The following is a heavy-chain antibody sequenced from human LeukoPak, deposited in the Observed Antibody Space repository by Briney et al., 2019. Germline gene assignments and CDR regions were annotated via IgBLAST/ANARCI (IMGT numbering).Heavy chain of an antibody. CDR3: ARPYYYDSRIDP. Sequence: SQTLSLTCTVSGGSISSGDYYWSWIRQPPGKGLEWIAYMYYSGSTYYNPSLKSRVTMSADASKNQLSLKLSSVTAADTAVYYCARPYYYDSRIDPWGQGILVTVSS. J-gene: IGHJ5*02. V-gene: IGHV4-30-4*01. CDR1: GGSISSGDYY. D-gene: IGHD3-22*01. CDR2: MYYSGST.